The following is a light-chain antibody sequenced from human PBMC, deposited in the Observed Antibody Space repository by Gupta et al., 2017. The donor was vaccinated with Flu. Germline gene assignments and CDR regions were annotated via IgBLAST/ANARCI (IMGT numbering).Light chain of an antibody. Sequence: SYELTQPPSVSVSPGQTARIMCSGDALPKQYAYWYQQKPGIPERFSGSSSGTTVTLTISGVQAEDEADYYCQSADNDGTCVIFGGGTKLTVL. CDR1: ALPKQY. J-gene: IGLJ2*01. CDR3: QSADNDGTCVI. V-gene: IGLV3-25*03.